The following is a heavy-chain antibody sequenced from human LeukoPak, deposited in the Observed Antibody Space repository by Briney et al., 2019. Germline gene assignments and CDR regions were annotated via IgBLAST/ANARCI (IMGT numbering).Heavy chain of an antibody. CDR2: TTDDATTT. J-gene: IGHJ4*02. Sequence: GGSLRLSCAFSGFTFNSHYVHWVRQAPGQGLLWVSRTTDDATTTYADSVRGRFTISRDIAKETLYLQMNSLRAEDTAVYYCARGHLYSFDHWGQGALVTVSS. CDR1: GFTFNSHY. V-gene: IGHV3-74*01. D-gene: IGHD4-11*01. CDR3: ARGHLYSFDH.